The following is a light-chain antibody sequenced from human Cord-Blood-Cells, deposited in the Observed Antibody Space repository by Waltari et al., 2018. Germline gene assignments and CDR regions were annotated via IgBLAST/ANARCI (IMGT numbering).Light chain of an antibody. Sequence: QSVLTQPPSVSGAPGQRVTISCTGSSSNIRAGYDVHWYQQLPGTAPKLLLYGNGNRPSGVPDRFSGSKSGTSASLAITGLQAEDEADYYCQSYDSSLSGSVFGGGTKLTVL. CDR2: GNG. V-gene: IGLV1-40*01. J-gene: IGLJ2*01. CDR3: QSYDSSLSGSV. CDR1: SSNIRAGYD.